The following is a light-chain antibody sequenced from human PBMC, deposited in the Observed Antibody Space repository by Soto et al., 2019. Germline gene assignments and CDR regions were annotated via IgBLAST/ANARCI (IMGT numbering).Light chain of an antibody. V-gene: IGKV1-12*01. CDR2: DAS. J-gene: IGKJ5*01. Sequence: DIQMTQSPSSVSASVGDRVTITCRASQNIWRLLAWYQQKPGKAPGLLIYDASSLQSGVPPRFSGSGSGTDFTLTISSLQPEDFATYYCEQAGSFPITFGQGTRLEIK. CDR1: QNIWRL. CDR3: EQAGSFPIT.